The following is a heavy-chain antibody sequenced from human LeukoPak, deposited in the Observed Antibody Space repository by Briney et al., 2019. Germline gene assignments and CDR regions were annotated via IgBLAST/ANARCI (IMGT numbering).Heavy chain of an antibody. V-gene: IGHV3-23*01. D-gene: IGHD6-13*01. Sequence: HPGGSLRLSCAASGFTFSSYAMSWVRQAPGKGLEWVSAISGSGGSTYYADSVKGRFTISRDNSKNTLYLQMNSLRAEDTAVYYCANTLSSSSWYSEYFQHWGQGTLVTVSS. CDR1: GFTFSSYA. CDR2: ISGSGGST. J-gene: IGHJ1*01. CDR3: ANTLSSSSWYSEYFQH.